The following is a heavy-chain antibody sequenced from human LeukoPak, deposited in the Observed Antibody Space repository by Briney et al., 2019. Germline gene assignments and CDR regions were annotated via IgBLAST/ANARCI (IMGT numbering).Heavy chain of an antibody. CDR1: GITFSRHG. Sequence: GGSLRLSCVASGITFSRHGMDWVRQAPGKGLEWVAVIADDGGVKQYADSVKGRFTVSRDNSKSTLYLQMNGLSVEDTAIYYCAREATWGEWYFDHWGQGAPVTVSS. D-gene: IGHD3-3*01. J-gene: IGHJ4*02. V-gene: IGHV3-30*03. CDR3: AREATWGEWYFDH. CDR2: IADDGGVK.